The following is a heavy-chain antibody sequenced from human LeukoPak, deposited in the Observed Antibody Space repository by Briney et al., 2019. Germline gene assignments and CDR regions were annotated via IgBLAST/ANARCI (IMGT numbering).Heavy chain of an antibody. CDR3: ARDRGSITMIVASNWFDP. J-gene: IGHJ5*02. V-gene: IGHV3-21*06. D-gene: IGHD3-22*01. CDR2: ISSSSSSYI. CDR1: GFTFSSYE. Sequence: GGSLRLSCAASGFTFSSYEMNWVRQAPGKGLEWVSSISSSSSSYIYYADSVKGRFTISRDNAKNSLYLQMNSLRAEDTAVYYCARDRGSITMIVASNWFDPWGQGTLVTVSS.